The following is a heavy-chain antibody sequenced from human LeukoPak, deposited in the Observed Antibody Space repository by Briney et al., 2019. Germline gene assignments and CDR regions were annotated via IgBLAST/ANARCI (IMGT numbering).Heavy chain of an antibody. D-gene: IGHD5-12*01. J-gene: IGHJ4*02. Sequence: PSETLSLTCTVSGGSISSYYWSWIRQPPGKGLEWIGYIYYSGSTNYNPSLKSRVTISVDTSKNQFSLKLSSVTAADTAVYYCARDYIALDYWGQGTLVTVSS. CDR1: GGSISSYY. V-gene: IGHV4-59*01. CDR3: ARDYIALDY. CDR2: IYYSGST.